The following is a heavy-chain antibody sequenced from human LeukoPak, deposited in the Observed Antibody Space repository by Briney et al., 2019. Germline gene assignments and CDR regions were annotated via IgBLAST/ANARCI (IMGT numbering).Heavy chain of an antibody. CDR2: IYYSGST. J-gene: IGHJ4*02. D-gene: IGHD3-22*01. Sequence: SETLSLTCTVSGGSISCSSYYWGWIRQPPGKGLEWIGSIYYSGSTYYNPSLKSRVTISVDTSKNQFSLKLSSVTAADTAVYYCARVGRGYYYDSSGPPAHFDYWGQGTLVTVSS. CDR1: GGSISCSSYY. CDR3: ARVGRGYYYDSSGPPAHFDY. V-gene: IGHV4-39*07.